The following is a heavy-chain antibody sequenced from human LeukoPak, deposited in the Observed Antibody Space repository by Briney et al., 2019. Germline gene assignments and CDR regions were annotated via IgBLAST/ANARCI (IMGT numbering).Heavy chain of an antibody. J-gene: IGHJ5*02. CDR2: ICYSGST. CDR3: ARDQGDCSGGSCYVWFDP. Sequence: PSETLSLTCTVSGGSISSYYWSWIRQPPGKGLEWIGYICYSGSTNYNPSLKSRVTISVDTSKNQFSLKLSSVTAADTAVYYCARDQGDCSGGSCYVWFDPWGQGTLVTVSS. CDR1: GGSISSYY. V-gene: IGHV4-59*01. D-gene: IGHD2-15*01.